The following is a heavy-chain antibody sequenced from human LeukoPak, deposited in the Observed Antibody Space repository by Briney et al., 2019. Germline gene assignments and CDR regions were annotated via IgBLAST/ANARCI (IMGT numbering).Heavy chain of an antibody. V-gene: IGHV3-48*03. CDR1: GFTFSSYE. Sequence: PGGSLRLSCAASGFTFSSYEMTWVRQAPGKGLEWVSYISSSGSTIYYADSVKGRFTISRDNAKNSLYLQMNSLRAEDTAVYYCARAITDYYDSSGYYFDYWGQGTLVTVSS. CDR3: ARAITDYYDSSGYYFDY. J-gene: IGHJ4*02. D-gene: IGHD3-22*01. CDR2: ISSSGSTI.